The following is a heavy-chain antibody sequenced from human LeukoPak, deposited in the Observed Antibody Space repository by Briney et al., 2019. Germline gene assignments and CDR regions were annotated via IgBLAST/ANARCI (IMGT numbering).Heavy chain of an antibody. V-gene: IGHV3-74*01. CDR3: ARERTGTEAFRWFDP. J-gene: IGHJ5*02. CDR2: INSDGSTT. Sequence: GGSLRLSCAASGFTFSSYWMHWVRQAPGKGLVWVSRINSDGSTTSYADSVKGRFAISRDNAKNTLFLQMNSLRAEDTAVYYCARERTGTEAFRWFDPWGQGTLVTVSS. CDR1: GFTFSSYW. D-gene: IGHD1/OR15-1a*01.